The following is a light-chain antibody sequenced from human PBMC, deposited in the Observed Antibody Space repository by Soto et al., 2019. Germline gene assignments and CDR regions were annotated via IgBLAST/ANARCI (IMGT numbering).Light chain of an antibody. J-gene: IGKJ1*01. CDR3: QHRGR. V-gene: IGKV3-11*01. CDR2: DSS. Sequence: VLTQSPDTLSLSPGDRATPSCRPGHNINSFIAWYQHQPGQAPRLLIIDSSNRTTGIPGRYSGSESGTDLTNTISRLASHDFAVFSCQHRGRFGQGTKVDIQ. CDR1: HNINSF.